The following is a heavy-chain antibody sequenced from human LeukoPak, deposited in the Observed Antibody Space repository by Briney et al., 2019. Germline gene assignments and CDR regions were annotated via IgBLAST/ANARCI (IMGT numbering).Heavy chain of an antibody. CDR1: GFSFTSYD. Sequence: PGGSLRDSRTASGFSFTSYDMHWVRQATGKGLEWVSAIGTAGDTYYPVSVRGRFTISRENAKKSLYLQMNSLRAGDTAVYYCVRGSTNYDTTGFDHWGQGTLVTVSS. CDR3: VRGSTNYDTTGFDH. D-gene: IGHD1-1*01. J-gene: IGHJ4*02. CDR2: IGTAGDT. V-gene: IGHV3-13*04.